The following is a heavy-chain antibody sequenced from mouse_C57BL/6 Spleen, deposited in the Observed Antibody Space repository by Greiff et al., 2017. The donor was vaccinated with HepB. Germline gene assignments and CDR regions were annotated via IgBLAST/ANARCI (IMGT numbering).Heavy chain of an antibody. Sequence: EVKLMESGGGLVQPKGSLKLSCAASGFSFNTYAMNWVRQAPGKGLEWVARIRSKSNNYATYYADSVKDRFTISRDDSESMLYLQMNNLKTEDTAMYYCVRFDGGFAYWGQGTLVTVSA. V-gene: IGHV10-1*01. J-gene: IGHJ3*01. CDR3: VRFDGGFAY. CDR1: GFSFNTYA. CDR2: IRSKSNNYAT.